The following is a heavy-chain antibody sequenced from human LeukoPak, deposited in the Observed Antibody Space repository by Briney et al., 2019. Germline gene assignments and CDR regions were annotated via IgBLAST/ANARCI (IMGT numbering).Heavy chain of an antibody. CDR1: GDSVSSNSAA. V-gene: IGHV6-1*01. D-gene: IGHD6-19*01. CDR2: TYYRSKWYN. Sequence: SQTLSLTCAISGDSVSSNSAAWNWIRQSPSRGLEWLGRTYYRSKWYNDYAVSVKSRITINPDTSENQFSLQLNSVTPEDTAVYYCARAAIAVAGTADAFDIWGQGTMVTVSS. J-gene: IGHJ3*02. CDR3: ARAAIAVAGTADAFDI.